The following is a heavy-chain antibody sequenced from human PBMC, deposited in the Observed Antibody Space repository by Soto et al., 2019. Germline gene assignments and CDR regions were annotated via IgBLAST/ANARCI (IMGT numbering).Heavy chain of an antibody. CDR2: ISGSSNNI. D-gene: IGHD2-8*01. CDR1: GFTFNTYA. V-gene: IGHV3-48*01. Sequence: PGGSLRLSSVASGFTFNTYAMNWVRQTPGKGLEWLSYISGSSNNIYYVDSVKGRFTISRDNAENSLYLQMNSLTVEDTALYYCARSGMYSKVDYWGLGTLVTVSS. J-gene: IGHJ4*02. CDR3: ARSGMYSKVDY.